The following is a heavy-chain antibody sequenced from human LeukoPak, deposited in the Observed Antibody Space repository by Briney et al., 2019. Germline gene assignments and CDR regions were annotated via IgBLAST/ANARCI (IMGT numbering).Heavy chain of an antibody. V-gene: IGHV3-23*01. D-gene: IGHD3-22*01. Sequence: GGSLRLSCAASGFTFSSYAMRWVRQAPGKGLEWVSAISGSGGSTYYADSVKGRFTISRDNSKNTLYLQMNSLRAEDTAVYYCAKTSYDSSGYYYFDYWGQGTLVTVSS. J-gene: IGHJ4*02. CDR2: ISGSGGST. CDR1: GFTFSSYA. CDR3: AKTSYDSSGYYYFDY.